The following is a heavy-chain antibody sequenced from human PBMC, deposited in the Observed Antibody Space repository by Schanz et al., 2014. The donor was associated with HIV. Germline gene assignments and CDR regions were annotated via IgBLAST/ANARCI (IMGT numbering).Heavy chain of an antibody. J-gene: IGHJ6*02. V-gene: IGHV3-48*02. CDR2: ISSSGSTI. Sequence: EVQLVESGGGLVQPGGSLRLSCAASGFTFSSYSMNWVRQAPGKGLEWVSYISSSGSTIYYADSVKGRFTISRDNPKNSLYLQMNSLKDEDTAVYYCSTDIAVAGRGGMDLWGQGTTVTVAS. D-gene: IGHD6-19*01. CDR3: STDIAVAGRGGMDL. CDR1: GFTFSSYS.